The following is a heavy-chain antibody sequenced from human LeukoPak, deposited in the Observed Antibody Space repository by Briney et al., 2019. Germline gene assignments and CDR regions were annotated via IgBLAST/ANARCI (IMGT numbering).Heavy chain of an antibody. CDR1: GFTFSSYG. CDR2: IWYDGSNK. CDR3: AKDLVGYGPTSPVDY. Sequence: PGGSLRLSCAASGFTFSSYGMHWVRQAPGKGLEWVAVIWYDGSNKYYADSVKGRFTISRDNSKNTLYLQMNSLRAEDTAVYYCAKDLVGYGPTSPVDYWGQGTLVTVSS. J-gene: IGHJ4*02. V-gene: IGHV3-33*06. D-gene: IGHD4-17*01.